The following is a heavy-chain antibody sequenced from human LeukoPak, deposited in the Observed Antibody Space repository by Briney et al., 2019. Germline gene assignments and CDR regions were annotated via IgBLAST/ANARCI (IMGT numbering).Heavy chain of an antibody. D-gene: IGHD2-2*01. CDR2: IYTSGST. V-gene: IGHV4-61*02. CDR1: GGSISSGSYY. J-gene: IGHJ4*02. CDR3: ARDVRNCSSTSCSYYFDY. Sequence: SETLSLTCTVSGGSISSGSYYWNWIRQPAGKGLEWIGRIYTSGSTNYNPSLKSRVTISVDTSKNQFSLKLSSVTAADTAVYYCARDVRNCSSTSCSYYFDYSGQGTLVTVSS.